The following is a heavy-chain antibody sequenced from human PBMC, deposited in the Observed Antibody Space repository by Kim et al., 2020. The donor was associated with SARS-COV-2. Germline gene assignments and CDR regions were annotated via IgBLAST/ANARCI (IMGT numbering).Heavy chain of an antibody. CDR1: GDNFTSYA. CDR2: ILTLTGNT. Sequence: ASVKVSCKASGDNFTSYALTWVRQAPGQGLEWMGWILTLTGNTTYAQGLTGRLVFSLDTSVSTAYLQISSLRAEDTAVYYCARKDNGGESRPFDYWGQGTLVTVSS. J-gene: IGHJ4*02. D-gene: IGHD3-16*01. CDR3: ARKDNGGESRPFDY. V-gene: IGHV7-4-1*02.